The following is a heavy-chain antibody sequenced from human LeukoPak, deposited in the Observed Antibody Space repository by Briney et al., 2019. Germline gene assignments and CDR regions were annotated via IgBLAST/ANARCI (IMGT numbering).Heavy chain of an antibody. V-gene: IGHV3-7*01. CDR3: ARVYGGKGGVFDY. CDR2: IKQDGSEK. CDR1: GSTFTAYW. Sequence: PGGSLRLSCAASGSTFTAYWMTWVRQAPGKGLEWVANIKQDGSEKYFVDSVKGRFTISRDNAKNSLSLQMNSLRAEDTAVYYCARVYGGKGGVFDYWGQGTLVAVSS. D-gene: IGHD4-23*01. J-gene: IGHJ4*02.